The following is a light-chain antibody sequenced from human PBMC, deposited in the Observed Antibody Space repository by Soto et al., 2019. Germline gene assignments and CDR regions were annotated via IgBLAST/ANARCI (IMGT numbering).Light chain of an antibody. Sequence: QSALTQPASVSGSPGQSITIYCTVASSDIGGYNYVYWYQQHPGKAPKLMIYEVSNRPSGVSDRFSGSRSGNTASLTISVLQAEDESDYYCISYTSSSTWVLGGGTKVSVL. CDR2: EVS. CDR1: SSDIGGYNY. J-gene: IGLJ3*02. V-gene: IGLV2-14*01. CDR3: ISYTSSSTWV.